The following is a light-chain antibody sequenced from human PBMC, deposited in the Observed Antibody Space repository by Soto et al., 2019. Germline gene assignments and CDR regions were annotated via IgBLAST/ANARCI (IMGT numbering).Light chain of an antibody. CDR2: DVS. CDR3: CSYAGDYTYV. CDR1: SSDVGDYNY. V-gene: IGLV2-11*01. Sequence: QSALTQPRSVSGSPGQSVTISCTGTSSDVGDYNYVSRYQQHPGKAPKLMIYDVSKRPSGVPDRFSGSKSGNTASLTISGLQAEDEADYYCCSYAGDYTYVFGTGTKVTVL. J-gene: IGLJ1*01.